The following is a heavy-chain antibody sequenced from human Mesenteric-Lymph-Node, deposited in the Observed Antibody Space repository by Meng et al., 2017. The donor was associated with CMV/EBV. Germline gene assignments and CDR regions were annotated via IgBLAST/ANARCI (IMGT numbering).Heavy chain of an antibody. CDR2: INHSGST. D-gene: IGHD6-19*01. V-gene: IGHV4-34*01. CDR3: ARAPGWTISNKPFDW. Sequence: VYGGSLSGYYWNWIRQTPGKGLEWIGEINHSGSTNYNASLKTRVTMSVDTSKNQFSLRLTSVTAADTAVYYCARAPGWTISNKPFDWWGQGTLVTVSS. J-gene: IGHJ4*02. CDR1: GGSLSGYY.